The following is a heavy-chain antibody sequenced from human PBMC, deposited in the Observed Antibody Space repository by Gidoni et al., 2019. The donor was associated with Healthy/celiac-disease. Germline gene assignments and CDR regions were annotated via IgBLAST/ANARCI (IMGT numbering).Heavy chain of an antibody. CDR2: ISGSGGST. CDR1: GFTFSSYA. CDR3: AKDVIGDYVWGSYRTSFDY. D-gene: IGHD3-16*02. J-gene: IGHJ4*02. V-gene: IGHV3-23*01. Sequence: EVQLLESGGGLVQPGGSLRLSCAAAGFTFSSYAMSWVRQAPGKGLGWVSAISGSGGSTYYADSVKGRFTISRDNSKNTLYLQMNSLRAEDTAVYYCAKDVIGDYVWGSYRTSFDYWGQGTLVTVSS.